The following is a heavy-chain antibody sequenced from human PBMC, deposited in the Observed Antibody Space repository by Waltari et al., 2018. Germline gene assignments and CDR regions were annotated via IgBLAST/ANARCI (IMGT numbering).Heavy chain of an antibody. J-gene: IGHJ6*02. V-gene: IGHV3-30*03. CDR2: ISSDGSDE. CDR3: ATRDILGGSQNYYYYGMDV. Sequence: QVQLVESGGGVVQPGRSLRLSCAASRFSLTTYGMHWVRQAPGKGLEWVSFISSDGSDEYYPDAVKGRFTISRDNSKTTVFLQMNSLRDEETAVYYCATRDILGGSQNYYYYGMDVWGQGTRVTVSS. D-gene: IGHD1-26*01. CDR1: RFSLTTYG.